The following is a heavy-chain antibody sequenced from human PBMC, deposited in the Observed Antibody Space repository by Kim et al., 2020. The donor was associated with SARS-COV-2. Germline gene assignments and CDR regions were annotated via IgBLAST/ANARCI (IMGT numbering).Heavy chain of an antibody. V-gene: IGHV1-8*01. J-gene: IGHJ6*02. CDR2: MNPNSGNT. CDR3: ASSGTTGVVYYGMDV. Sequence: ASVKVSCKASGYTFTSYDINWVRQATGQGLEWMGWMNPNSGNTGYAQKFQGRVTMTRNTSISTAYMELSSLRSEDTAVYYCASSGTTGVVYYGMDVWGQGTTVTVSS. CDR1: GYTFTSYD. D-gene: IGHD1-7*01.